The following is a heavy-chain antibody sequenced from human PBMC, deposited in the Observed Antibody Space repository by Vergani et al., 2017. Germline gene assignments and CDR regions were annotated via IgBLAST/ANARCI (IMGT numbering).Heavy chain of an antibody. J-gene: IGHJ4*02. CDR3: ARVVSTNSRIAVAGKLDY. V-gene: IGHV4-39*01. CDR2: IYYSGST. D-gene: IGHD6-19*01. Sequence: QLQLQESGPGLVKPSETLSLPCTVSGGSISSSSYYLGWIRQPPGKGLEWIGSIYYSGSTYYNPSLKSRVTISVDTSKNQFSLKLSSVTAADTAVYYCARVVSTNSRIAVAGKLDYWGQGTLVTGSS. CDR1: GGSISSSSYY.